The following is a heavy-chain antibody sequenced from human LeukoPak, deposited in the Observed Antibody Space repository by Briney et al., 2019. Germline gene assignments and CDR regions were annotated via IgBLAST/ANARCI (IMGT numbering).Heavy chain of an antibody. CDR3: ARDRDYYGSGSYRY. D-gene: IGHD3-10*01. J-gene: IGHJ4*02. CDR2: ISRSCSTI. V-gene: IGHV3-11*01. CDR1: GCTFSDYY. Sequence: PAGSLRLSCAASGCTFSDYYRSWLRQPPGKGLEWVAYISRSCSTIYYADSEKGRFTISRDNAKNSLYLKMNSQRAEDTAVYYCARDRDYYGSGSYRYWGQGALVTVSS.